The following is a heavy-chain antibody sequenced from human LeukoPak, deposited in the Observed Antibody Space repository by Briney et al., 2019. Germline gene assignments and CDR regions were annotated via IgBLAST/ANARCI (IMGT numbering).Heavy chain of an antibody. V-gene: IGHV4-4*02. Sequence: SETLSLTCAVSGVSISSSEWWIWVRQPPGQGLEWIGEIHRDGRTRYNPSLKSRVTMSIDYSKNQFSLKVSSVTAADTAIYYCWKTDIYFNPIDYWGPGSLVTVSS. D-gene: IGHD3-9*01. CDR2: IHRDGRT. CDR3: WKTDIYFNPIDY. J-gene: IGHJ4*02. CDR1: GVSISSSEW.